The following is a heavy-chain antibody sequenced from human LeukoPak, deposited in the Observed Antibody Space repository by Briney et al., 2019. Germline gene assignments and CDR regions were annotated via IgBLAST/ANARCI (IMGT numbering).Heavy chain of an antibody. CDR2: ISAYNGNT. D-gene: IGHD3-22*01. V-gene: IGHV1-18*04. J-gene: IGHJ3*02. CDR1: GYTFTNHY. Sequence: ASVKVSCKASGYTFTNHYMHWVRQAPGQGLEWMGWISAYNGNTNYAQKLQGRVTMTTDTSTSTAYMELRSLRSDDTAVYYCATSLVVDDAFDIWGQGTMVTVSS. CDR3: ATSLVVDDAFDI.